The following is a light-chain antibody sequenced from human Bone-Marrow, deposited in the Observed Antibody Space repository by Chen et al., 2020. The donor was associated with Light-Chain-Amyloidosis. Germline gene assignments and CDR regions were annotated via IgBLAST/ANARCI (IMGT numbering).Light chain of an antibody. V-gene: IGKV2-28*01. CDR1: QSLLHSNGYNY. CDR2: LGS. Sequence: VMTQSRLSLPGTPGELASICCRSSQSLLHSNGYNYLDWYLQKPGQSPQLLIYLGSNRASGVPDRFSGSGSGTDFTLKISRVEAEDVGVYYCMQALQTPRFTFGPGTKVDIK. J-gene: IGKJ3*01. CDR3: MQALQTPRFT.